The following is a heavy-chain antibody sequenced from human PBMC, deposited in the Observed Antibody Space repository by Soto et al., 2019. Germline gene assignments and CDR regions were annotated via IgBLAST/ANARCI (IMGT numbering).Heavy chain of an antibody. CDR3: AREFSSGYPRGYYGMDV. D-gene: IGHD3-22*01. J-gene: IGHJ6*02. Sequence: SETLSLTCTVSGGSISSYYWSWIRQPPGKGLEWIGYIYYSGSTNYNPSLKSRVTISVDTSKNQFSLKLSSVTAADTAVYYCAREFSSGYPRGYYGMDVWGQGTTVTVSS. CDR2: IYYSGST. V-gene: IGHV4-59*01. CDR1: GGSISSYY.